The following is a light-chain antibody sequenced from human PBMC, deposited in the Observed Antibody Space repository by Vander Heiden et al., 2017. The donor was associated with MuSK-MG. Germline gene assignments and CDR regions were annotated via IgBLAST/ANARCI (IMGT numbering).Light chain of an antibody. J-gene: IGKJ2*02. CDR1: QAVSNY. CDR3: QKYNSAPCT. CDR2: AAS. Sequence: VQMTQSPSSLPASVADRVTIPCRASQAVSNYLAWYQQKPGKVPKLLIYAASTWQSGVPSRFSGSGSGTDFTLTISSLEPEDVAAYYCQKYNSAPCTFGQGTKLEIK. V-gene: IGKV1-27*01.